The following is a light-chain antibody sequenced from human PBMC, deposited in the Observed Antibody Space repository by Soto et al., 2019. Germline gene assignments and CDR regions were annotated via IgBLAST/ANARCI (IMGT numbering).Light chain of an antibody. CDR3: CSYAGNSYV. V-gene: IGLV2-23*01. CDR2: EGT. Sequence: QSALTQPASVSGSPGQSITISCTGTRSDVGTYNLVSWYQQLPGKAPKLMIYEGTKRPSGVSNRFSGSKSGNTASLTISGLQAEDDADYYCCSYAGNSYVFGTGTKVTVL. J-gene: IGLJ1*01. CDR1: RSDVGTYNL.